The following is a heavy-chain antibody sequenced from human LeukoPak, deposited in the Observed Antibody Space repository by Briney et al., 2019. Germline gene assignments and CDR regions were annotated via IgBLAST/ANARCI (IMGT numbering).Heavy chain of an antibody. CDR2: IYYSGST. D-gene: IGHD3-9*01. Sequence: ASETLSLTCTVSGGSISSSSYYWGWIRQPPGKGLEWIGSIYYSGSTYYNPSLKSRVTISVDTPKNQFSLKLSSVTAADTAVYYCARVVPDHFHFPYDILTGYYHDAFDIWGQGTMVTVSS. J-gene: IGHJ3*02. CDR1: GGSISSSSYY. CDR3: ARVVPDHFHFPYDILTGYYHDAFDI. V-gene: IGHV4-39*07.